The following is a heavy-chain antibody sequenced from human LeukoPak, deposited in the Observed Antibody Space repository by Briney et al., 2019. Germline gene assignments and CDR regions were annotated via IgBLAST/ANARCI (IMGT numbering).Heavy chain of an antibody. CDR3: ARDCYGDLSVYYYGMDV. CDR2: IWYDGSNK. J-gene: IGHJ6*02. Sequence: GRSLRLSCAASGFTFSSYGMHWVRQAPGKGLEWVAVIWYDGSNKYYADSVKGRFTISRDNSKNTLYLQMNSLRAEDTAVYYCARDCYGDLSVYYYGMDVWGQGTTVTVSS. V-gene: IGHV3-33*01. D-gene: IGHD4-17*01. CDR1: GFTFSSYG.